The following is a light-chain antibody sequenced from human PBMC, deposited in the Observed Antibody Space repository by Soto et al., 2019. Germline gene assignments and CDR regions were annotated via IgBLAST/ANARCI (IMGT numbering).Light chain of an antibody. CDR3: QQYGSSPYT. J-gene: IGKJ2*01. Sequence: ETVLTQSPGTLSLSPGERATLSCRASQSVSSTYFAWYQQKPGQAPRLLIYGASSRATGTPDRFSGSESGTDFTLTISRLEPEDFAVYYCQQYGSSPYTFGQGTKLEIK. CDR2: GAS. CDR1: QSVSSTY. V-gene: IGKV3-20*01.